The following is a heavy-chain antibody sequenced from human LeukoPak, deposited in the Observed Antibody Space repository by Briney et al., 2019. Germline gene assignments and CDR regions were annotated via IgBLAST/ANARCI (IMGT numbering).Heavy chain of an antibody. CDR2: INNDGSST. CDR1: GFTFSSYW. V-gene: IGHV3-74*01. CDR3: ARPTKEGSSWYWWFDP. J-gene: IGHJ5*02. D-gene: IGHD6-13*01. Sequence: GGSLRLSCAASGFTFSSYWMHWVRQAPGKGLVWVSRINNDGSSTSYADSVKGRFTISRDNAKNTLSLQMNSLRAEDTAVYYCARPTKEGSSWYWWFDPWGQGTLVTVSS.